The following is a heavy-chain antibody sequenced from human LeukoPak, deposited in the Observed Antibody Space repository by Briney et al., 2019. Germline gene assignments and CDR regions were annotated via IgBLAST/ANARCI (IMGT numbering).Heavy chain of an antibody. Sequence: SQTLSLTCAISGDSVSSNSVTWDWIRQSPSRGLEWLGRTYYRSTWYNDYAVSVRGRITVNPDTSKNQFSLHLNSVTPKDTAVYYCARRLTQYDCFDPWGQGILVTVSS. CDR1: GDSVSSNSVT. V-gene: IGHV6-1*01. D-gene: IGHD2-2*01. CDR2: TYYRSTWYN. J-gene: IGHJ5*02. CDR3: ARRLTQYDCFDP.